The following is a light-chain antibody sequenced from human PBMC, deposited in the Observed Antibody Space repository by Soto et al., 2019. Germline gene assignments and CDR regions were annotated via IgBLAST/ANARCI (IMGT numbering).Light chain of an antibody. J-gene: IGLJ7*01. CDR3: GSYTSSSTLAV. CDR2: DVS. Sequence: QPVLTQPASVSGSPGQSITISCTGTSSDVGGYNYVSWYQQHPGKDPKLMIYDVSNRPSGVSNRFYGSKSGNTASLTISGLQAEDEADYYCGSYTSSSTLAVFGGGTQLTVL. CDR1: SSDVGGYNY. V-gene: IGLV2-14*01.